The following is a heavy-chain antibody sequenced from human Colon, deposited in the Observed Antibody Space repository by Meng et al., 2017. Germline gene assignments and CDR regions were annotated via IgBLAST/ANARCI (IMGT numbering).Heavy chain of an antibody. CDR3: ARNWVGGGLLFDH. V-gene: IGHV4-59*11. D-gene: IGHD3-16*01. CDR2: IYSGGHI. CDR1: GGPISNLY. J-gene: IGHJ4*02. Sequence: QVQLQESGPGLVKPSETLSLTCAVSGGPISNLYYSWIRQPPGKGLEWVGYIYSGGHINYNPSLKSRATISIDTSKNQLSLNLTSVTADDTAVYYCARNWVGGGLLFDHWGQGTLVTVSS.